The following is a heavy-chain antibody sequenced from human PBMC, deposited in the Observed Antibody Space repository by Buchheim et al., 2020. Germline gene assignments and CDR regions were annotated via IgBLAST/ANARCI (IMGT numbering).Heavy chain of an antibody. CDR1: GGSISSSSNY. CDR3: ARAEYYYDSSGYPHYWYFDL. Sequence: QLQLQESGPGLVKPSETLSLTCTVSGGSISSSSNYWGWIRQPPGKGLEWIGSIYYSGSTYYNPSLKSRVTISVDTSKNQFSLKLSSVTAADTAVHYCARAEYYYDSSGYPHYWYFDLWGRGTL. CDR2: IYYSGST. D-gene: IGHD3-22*01. V-gene: IGHV4-39*07. J-gene: IGHJ2*01.